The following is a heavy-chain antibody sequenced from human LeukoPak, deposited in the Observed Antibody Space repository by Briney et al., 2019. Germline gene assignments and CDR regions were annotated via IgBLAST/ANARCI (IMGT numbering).Heavy chain of an antibody. J-gene: IGHJ5*02. Sequence: SETLSLTCTVSGGSISTGGYYWSWIRQHPGKGLEWIGCIYYSGSSYYNPSLKSRVTISVDTSKNQFSLKLSSVTAADTAVYYCARASAVITQGDNWFDPWGQGTLVTVSS. CDR3: ARASAVITQGDNWFDP. CDR2: IYYSGSS. D-gene: IGHD3-22*01. CDR1: GGSISTGGYY. V-gene: IGHV4-31*03.